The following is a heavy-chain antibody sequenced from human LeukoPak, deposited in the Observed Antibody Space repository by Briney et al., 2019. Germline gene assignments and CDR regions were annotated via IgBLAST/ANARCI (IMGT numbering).Heavy chain of an antibody. Sequence: GESLKISCKGSGYTFSSYWIVWMRQMPGKGLEWMGIVYPGDSDTRYSPSFQGQVTISADKSISTAYLQWSSLKASDTAMYYCARRSGYNRESDYWGQGTLVTVSS. CDR2: VYPGDSDT. CDR3: ARRSGYNRESDY. J-gene: IGHJ4*02. CDR1: GYTFSSYW. D-gene: IGHD5-24*01. V-gene: IGHV5-51*01.